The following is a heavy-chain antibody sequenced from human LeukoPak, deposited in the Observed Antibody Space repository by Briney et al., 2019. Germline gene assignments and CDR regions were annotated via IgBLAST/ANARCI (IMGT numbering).Heavy chain of an antibody. D-gene: IGHD3-22*01. CDR2: INHSGST. V-gene: IGHV4-39*07. CDR3: ATAYYYDSSGYPN. CDR1: GGSISSSPYY. Sequence: SETLSLTCTVSGGSISSSPYYWSWIRQPPGKGLEWIGEINHSGSTNYNPSLKSRVTISVDTAKNQFSLKLSSVTAADTAVYYCATAYYYDSSGYPNWGQGTLVTVSS. J-gene: IGHJ4*02.